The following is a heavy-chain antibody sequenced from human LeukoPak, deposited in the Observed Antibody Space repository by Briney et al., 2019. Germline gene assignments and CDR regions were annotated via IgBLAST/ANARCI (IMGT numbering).Heavy chain of an antibody. CDR2: IYYSGST. CDR1: GGSISSYY. V-gene: IGHV4-39*01. Sequence: SETLSLTCTVSGGSISSYYWSWIRQPPGKGLEWIGSIYYSGSTYYSPSLKSRVTISVDTSKNQFSLKLSSVTAADTAVYYCARQSKGIIVITDFQHWGQGTLVTVSS. J-gene: IGHJ1*01. D-gene: IGHD3-22*01. CDR3: ARQSKGIIVITDFQH.